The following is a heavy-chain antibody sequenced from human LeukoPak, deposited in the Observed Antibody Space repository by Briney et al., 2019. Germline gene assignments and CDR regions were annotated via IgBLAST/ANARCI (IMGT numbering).Heavy chain of an antibody. D-gene: IGHD6-6*01. Sequence: KPSETLSLTCTVSGVSISSSSYYWGWIRQPPGKGLEWIGSIYYSGSTYYNPSLKSRFTISVDTSKNQFSLKLSSVTAADTAVYYCAREVGSSPGFDYWGQGTLVTVSS. CDR1: GVSISSSSYY. CDR2: IYYSGST. J-gene: IGHJ4*02. V-gene: IGHV4-39*07. CDR3: AREVGSSPGFDY.